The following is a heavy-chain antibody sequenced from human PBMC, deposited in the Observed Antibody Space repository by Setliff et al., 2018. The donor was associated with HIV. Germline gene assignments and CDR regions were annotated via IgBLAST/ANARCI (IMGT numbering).Heavy chain of an antibody. J-gene: IGHJ3*02. Sequence: PSETLSLTCTVSGGSISSGGYYWSWIRQHPGKGLEYIGYIYYSGSTYYNPSLKSRVTISVDTSKNQFSLRLNSVTAADTAVYHCARDGIYDYSNYVDAFDIWGQGTMVTVSS. V-gene: IGHV4-31*03. CDR2: IYYSGST. CDR1: GGSISSGGYY. CDR3: ARDGIYDYSNYVDAFDI. D-gene: IGHD4-4*01.